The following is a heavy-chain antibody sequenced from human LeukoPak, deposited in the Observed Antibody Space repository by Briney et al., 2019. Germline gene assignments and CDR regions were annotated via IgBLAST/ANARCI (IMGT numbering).Heavy chain of an antibody. CDR3: ARDPTVTTENYFDY. CDR1: GFTFSSYG. Sequence: GRSLRLSCAASGFTFSSYGMHWVRQAPGKGLEWVAVIWYDGTNKYYADSVRGRFTISRDNSKNILYLQMNSLRDEDTAVYYCARDPTVTTENYFDYWGQGTLVTVSS. D-gene: IGHD4-17*01. J-gene: IGHJ4*02. V-gene: IGHV3-33*01. CDR2: IWYDGTNK.